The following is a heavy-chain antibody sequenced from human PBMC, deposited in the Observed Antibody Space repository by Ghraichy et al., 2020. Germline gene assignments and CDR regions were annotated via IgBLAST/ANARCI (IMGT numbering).Heavy chain of an antibody. D-gene: IGHD6-19*01. V-gene: IGHV3-23*01. J-gene: IGHJ4*02. CDR1: GFTFRNYA. CDR2: ILKTGSAT. CDR3: AKDKVSDSRWNFDY. Sequence: LSLTCAASGFTFRNYAMSWVRQAPGKGPEWVSGILKTGSATYYADSVKGRFTVSRDNSKNTLYLQMDSLRADDTAVYYCAKDKVSDSRWNFDYWGQGALVTVSS.